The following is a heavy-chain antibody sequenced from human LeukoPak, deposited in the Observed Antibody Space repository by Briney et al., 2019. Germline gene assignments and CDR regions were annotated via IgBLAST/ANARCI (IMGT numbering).Heavy chain of an antibody. CDR2: INTSGGTI. J-gene: IGHJ6*02. D-gene: IGHD1-26*01. V-gene: IGHV3-48*03. Sequence: GGSLRLSCAASGFTFTTYEMNWVRQAPGKGLEWLSYINTSGGTIYYADSVKGRFTIFRDNAKNSLYLQMNSLRAEDTAVYYCARGGAFYGKDVWGQGTTVTVSS. CDR3: ARGGAFYGKDV. CDR1: GFTFTTYE.